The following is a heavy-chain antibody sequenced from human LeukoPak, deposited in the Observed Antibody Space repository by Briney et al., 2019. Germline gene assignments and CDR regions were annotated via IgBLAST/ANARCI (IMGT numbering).Heavy chain of an antibody. D-gene: IGHD2-2*01. J-gene: IGHJ4*02. CDR3: ARANAVVVVPAAAEIDY. V-gene: IGHV3-30*03. Sequence: GGSLRLSCAASGFAFNTYSMNWVRQAPGKGLEWVAVISYDGSNKYYADSVKGRFTISRDNSKNTLYLQMNSLRAEDTAVYYCARANAVVVVPAAAEIDYWGQGTLVTVSS. CDR1: GFAFNTYS. CDR2: ISYDGSNK.